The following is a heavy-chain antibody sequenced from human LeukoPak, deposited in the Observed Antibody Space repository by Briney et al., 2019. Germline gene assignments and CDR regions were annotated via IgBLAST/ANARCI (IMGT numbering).Heavy chain of an antibody. J-gene: IGHJ5*02. CDR3: ATGQYYYDSSGYYSWFDP. CDR2: IYTSGST. D-gene: IGHD3-22*01. Sequence: SETLSLTCTVSGGSISSYYWSWIRQPAGKGLEWIGRIYTSGSTNYNPSLKSRVTMSVDTSKNQFSLKLSSVTAADTAVYYCATGQYYYDSSGYYSWFDPWGQGTLVTVSS. CDR1: GGSISSYY. V-gene: IGHV4-4*07.